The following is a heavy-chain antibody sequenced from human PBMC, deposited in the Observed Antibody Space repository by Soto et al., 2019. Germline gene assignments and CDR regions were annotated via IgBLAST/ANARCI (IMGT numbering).Heavy chain of an antibody. J-gene: IGHJ5*02. D-gene: IGHD5-18*01. CDR1: GGSFSGYY. Sequence: ETLSLTCAVYGGSFSGYYWSWIRQPPGKGLEWIGEINHSGSTNYNPSLKSRVTISVDTSKNQFSLKLSSVTAADTAVYYCARKVMVTNWFDPWGQGTLVTVSS. V-gene: IGHV4-34*01. CDR3: ARKVMVTNWFDP. CDR2: INHSGST.